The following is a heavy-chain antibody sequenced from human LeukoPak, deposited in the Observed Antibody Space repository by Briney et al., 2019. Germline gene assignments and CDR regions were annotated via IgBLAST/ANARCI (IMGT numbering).Heavy chain of an antibody. CDR3: ARVSLEIDY. J-gene: IGHJ4*02. V-gene: IGHV3-53*01. CDR2: IFNGNGT. CDR1: GFTVSSNY. Sequence: GGSLRLSCAPPGFTVSSNYMSWVRQAPRKGLEWVSVIFNGNGTYYAASAKGRFTISRDNSKNTLYLQMNSLRAENTAIYYGARVSLEIDYWGQGTLVTVSS.